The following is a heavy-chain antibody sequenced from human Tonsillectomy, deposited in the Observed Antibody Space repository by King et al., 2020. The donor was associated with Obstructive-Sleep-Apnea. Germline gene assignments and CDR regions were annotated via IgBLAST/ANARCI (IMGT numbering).Heavy chain of an antibody. Sequence: QLVQSGGGVVQPGRSLRLSCAASGFTFSSYGMHWVRQAPGKGLEGVAVISYDGSNKYYADSVKGRFTISRDNSKNTLYLQMNSLRAEDTAVYYCANAGGYYDIGGLDYWGQGTLVTVSS. CDR2: ISYDGSNK. J-gene: IGHJ4*02. CDR3: ANAGGYYDIGGLDY. V-gene: IGHV3-30*18. CDR1: GFTFSSYG. D-gene: IGHD3-9*01.